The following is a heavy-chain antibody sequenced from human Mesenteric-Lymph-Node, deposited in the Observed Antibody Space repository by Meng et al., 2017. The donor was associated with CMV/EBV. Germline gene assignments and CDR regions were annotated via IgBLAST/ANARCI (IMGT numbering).Heavy chain of an antibody. D-gene: IGHD6-13*01. Sequence: GSLRLSCTVSGGSVSSGSYYWSWIRQPPGKGLEWIGSIYYSGSTYYNPSLKSRVTISVDTSKNQFSLKLSSVTAADTAVYYCARRVIAAVYGMDVWGQGTTVTVSS. CDR3: ARRVIAAVYGMDV. CDR1: GGSVSSGSYY. V-gene: IGHV4-39*01. J-gene: IGHJ6*02. CDR2: IYYSGST.